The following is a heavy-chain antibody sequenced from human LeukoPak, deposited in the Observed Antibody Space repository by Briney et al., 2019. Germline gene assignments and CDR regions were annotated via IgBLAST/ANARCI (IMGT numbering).Heavy chain of an antibody. CDR2: ISGSGGSA. V-gene: IGHV3-23*01. Sequence: GGSLRLSCAASGFTSSRYGMSWVRQAPGKGLEWVSAISGSGGSAYSADSVKGRFTISRHNSKNTLYLQMNSLRAEDTAVYYCAKVTDSSSWYYFEYWGQGTLVTVSS. CDR3: AKVTDSSSWYYFEY. J-gene: IGHJ4*02. CDR1: GFTSSRYG. D-gene: IGHD6-13*01.